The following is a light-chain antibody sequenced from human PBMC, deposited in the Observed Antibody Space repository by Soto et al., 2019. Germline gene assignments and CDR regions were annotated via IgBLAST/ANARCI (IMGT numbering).Light chain of an antibody. J-gene: IGKJ5*01. CDR3: QQSHSTPIT. CDR1: HSISTY. CDR2: AAS. Sequence: VHMTQSASSLSASVGYRVTITCRAGHSISTYLNWFQQKKGKAPKLLIYAASTLQSGVPSRFSGSGYGTDFNLTISSLQTEDFATYYCQQSHSTPITFGQGTRLEIK. V-gene: IGKV1-39*01.